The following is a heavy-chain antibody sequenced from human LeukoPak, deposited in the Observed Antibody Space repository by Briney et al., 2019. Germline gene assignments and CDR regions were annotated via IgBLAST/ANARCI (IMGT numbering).Heavy chain of an antibody. D-gene: IGHD3-9*01. CDR2: ISYDGSNK. V-gene: IGHV3-30*18. CDR3: AKCGLRYFDWLFTAIDY. CDR1: GFTFSSYG. J-gene: IGHJ4*02. Sequence: GGSLRLSCAASGFTFSSYGMHWVRQARGKGLEGVAVISYDGSNKYYADSVKGRFTISRDNSKNTLYLQMNSLRAEDTAVYYCAKCGLRYFDWLFTAIDYWGQGTLVTVSS.